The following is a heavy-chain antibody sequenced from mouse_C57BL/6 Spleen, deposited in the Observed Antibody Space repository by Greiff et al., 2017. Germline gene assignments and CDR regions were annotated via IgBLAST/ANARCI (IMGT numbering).Heavy chain of an antibody. CDR3: AREDDYDVAD. J-gene: IGHJ3*01. D-gene: IGHD2-4*01. Sequence: QVQLQQSGAELVQPGASVKISCKASGFAFSSYWMNWVQQRPGKGLEWIGQICPGDCDTYYNGKFKGKATLTGDKSSSTAYMQLSSLNSEDSAVYFCAREDDYDVADWGQGTLVTVSA. CDR1: GFAFSSYW. V-gene: IGHV1-80*01. CDR2: ICPGDCDT.